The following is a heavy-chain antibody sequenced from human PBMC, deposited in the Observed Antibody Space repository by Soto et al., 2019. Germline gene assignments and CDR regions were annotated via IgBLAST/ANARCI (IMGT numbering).Heavy chain of an antibody. Sequence: SETLSLTCAVYGGSFSGYYWSWIRPPPGKGLEWIGEINHSGSTNYNPSLKSRVTISVDTSKNQFSLKLSSVTAADTAVYYCARGRYYDFWSGKYGMDVWGQGTTVTVSS. CDR2: INHSGST. J-gene: IGHJ6*02. CDR3: ARGRYYDFWSGKYGMDV. CDR1: GGSFSGYY. V-gene: IGHV4-34*01. D-gene: IGHD3-3*01.